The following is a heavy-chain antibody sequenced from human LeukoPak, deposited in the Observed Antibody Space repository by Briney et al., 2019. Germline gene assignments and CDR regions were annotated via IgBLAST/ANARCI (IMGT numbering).Heavy chain of an antibody. Sequence: SETLSLTCTVSGGSISSSSYYWDWIRQPPGRGLEYIGSIYYSGTTYYNPSLKSRVSISVDTSKNQFSLKLSSVTAADTAVYYCAREYCSGGSCYPSVFYWGQGTLVTVSS. J-gene: IGHJ4*02. V-gene: IGHV4-39*07. CDR2: IYYSGTT. CDR3: AREYCSGGSCYPSVFY. D-gene: IGHD2-15*01. CDR1: GGSISSSSYY.